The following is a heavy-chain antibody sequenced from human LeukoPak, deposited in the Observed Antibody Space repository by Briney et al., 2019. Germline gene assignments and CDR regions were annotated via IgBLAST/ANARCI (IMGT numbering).Heavy chain of an antibody. V-gene: IGHV4-38-2*02. CDR2: IYHSGSA. J-gene: IGHJ4*02. CDR1: GYSITSGYN. D-gene: IGHD2-2*02. CDR3: VRYCSSTTCYTRAVDY. Sequence: SETLSLTCTVSGYSITSGYNWAWIRQPPGKVLEWIGSIYHSGSAYYNPSLKRRVTISVDTAKNQFSRKLSSVTAADTAVYYCVRYCSSTTCYTRAVDYWGQGTLVTVSS.